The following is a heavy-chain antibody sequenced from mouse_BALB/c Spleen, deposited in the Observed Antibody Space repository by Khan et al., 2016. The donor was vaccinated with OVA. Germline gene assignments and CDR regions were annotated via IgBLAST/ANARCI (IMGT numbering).Heavy chain of an antibody. CDR3: TRREDVEDYYAMDY. V-gene: IGHV5-6-4*01. J-gene: IGHJ4*01. Sequence: EVELVESGGGLVKPGGSLKLSCAASGFTFSDYTMSWVRQTPEKRLEWVATISSGGSYTYYPDSVKGRFTISRDNAKNTLYLQMSSLKSEDTAMYYCTRREDVEDYYAMDYWGQGTSVTVSS. CDR1: GFTFSDYT. CDR2: ISSGGSYT.